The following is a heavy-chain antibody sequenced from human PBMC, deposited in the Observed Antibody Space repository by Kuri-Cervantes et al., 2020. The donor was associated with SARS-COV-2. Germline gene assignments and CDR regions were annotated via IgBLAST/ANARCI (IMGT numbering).Heavy chain of an antibody. CDR3: ARDQDFHSRSWYRTMDY. D-gene: IGHD6-13*01. CDR2: ISSSSSYI. CDR1: GFTFSSYS. Sequence: GESLKISCAASGFTFSSYSMNWVRQAPGKGLEWVSSISSSSSYIYYADSVKGRFTISRDNAKNSLYLQMNSLRAEDTAVYYCARDQDFHSRSWYRTMDYWGQGTLVTVSS. V-gene: IGHV3-21*01. J-gene: IGHJ4*02.